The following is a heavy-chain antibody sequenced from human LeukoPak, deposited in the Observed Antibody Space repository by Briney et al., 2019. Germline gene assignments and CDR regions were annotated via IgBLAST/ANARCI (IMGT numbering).Heavy chain of an antibody. CDR1: GYTFTGYY. D-gene: IGHD2-15*01. Sequence: ASVKVSCKASGYTFTGYYMHWVRQAPGQGPEWMGRINPNSGGTDYAQKFQGRVTMTRDTSINTAYMEVISLRPDDTAVYYCARGRYCSDGNCYHNWFDPWGQGTLVIVSS. V-gene: IGHV1-2*06. CDR3: ARGRYCSDGNCYHNWFDP. CDR2: INPNSGGT. J-gene: IGHJ5*02.